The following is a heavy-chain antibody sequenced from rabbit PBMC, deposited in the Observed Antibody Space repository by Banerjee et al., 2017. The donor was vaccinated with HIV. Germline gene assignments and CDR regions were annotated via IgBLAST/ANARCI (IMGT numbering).Heavy chain of an antibody. Sequence: QSLEESGGDLVKPGASLTLTCTASGFSFSSGYRICWVRQAPGKGLEWIAYIYPDYGSTDYASWAKGRFTVSKTSSTTVTLQMTSLTAADTATYFCVRAGVYAGSSSYTGFDFNLWGPGTLVTVS. D-gene: IGHD8-1*01. V-gene: IGHV1S40*01. CDR2: IYPDYGST. CDR1: GFSFSSGYR. J-gene: IGHJ4*01. CDR3: VRAGVYAGSSSYTGFDFNL.